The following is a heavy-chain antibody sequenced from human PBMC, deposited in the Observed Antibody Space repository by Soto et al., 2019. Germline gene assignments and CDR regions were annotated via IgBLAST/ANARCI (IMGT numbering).Heavy chain of an antibody. CDR1: GGTFSSYA. V-gene: IGHV1-69*01. CDR2: IIPIFGTA. D-gene: IGHD2-2*01. Sequence: QVQLVQSGAEVKKPGSSVKVSCKASGGTFSSYAISWVRQAPGQGLEWMGGIIPIFGTANYAQKFQGRVTITADESTSTAYMELSSLRSEDTSVYYCAREPYCSSTSWYDGTWSWCQGTLVTVSS. CDR3: AREPYCSSTSWYDGTWS. J-gene: IGHJ5*02.